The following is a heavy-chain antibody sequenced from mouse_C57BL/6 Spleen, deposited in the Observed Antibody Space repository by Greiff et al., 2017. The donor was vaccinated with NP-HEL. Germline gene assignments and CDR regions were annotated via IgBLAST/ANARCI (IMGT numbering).Heavy chain of an antibody. CDR2: IYPGDGDT. CDR3: ASPSSTMVTTSYYAMDY. J-gene: IGHJ4*01. CDR1: GYAFSSYW. Sequence: VQLQQSGAELVKPGASVKISCKASGYAFSSYWMNWVKQRPGKGLEWIGQIYPGDGDTNYNGKFKGKATLTADKSSSTAYMQLSSLTSEDSAVYFCASPSSTMVTTSYYAMDYWGQGTSVTVSS. D-gene: IGHD2-2*01. V-gene: IGHV1-80*01.